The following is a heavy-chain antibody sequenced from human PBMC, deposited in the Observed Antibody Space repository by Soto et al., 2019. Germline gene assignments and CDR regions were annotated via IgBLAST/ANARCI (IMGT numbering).Heavy chain of an antibody. V-gene: IGHV1-46*03. CDR1: GYTFTRYY. CDR3: AIDYDILTGPSDYYYYYGMDV. J-gene: IGHJ6*02. D-gene: IGHD3-9*01. CDR2: INPSGGST. Sequence: ASVKVSCKASGYTFTRYYMHWVRQAPGRGLEWMGIINPSGGSTSYAQKFQGRVTMTRDTSTSTVYMELSSLRSEDTAVYYCAIDYDILTGPSDYYYYYGMDVWGQGTTVTVS.